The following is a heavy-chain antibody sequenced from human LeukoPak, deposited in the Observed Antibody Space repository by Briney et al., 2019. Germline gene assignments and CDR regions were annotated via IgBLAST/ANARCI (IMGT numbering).Heavy chain of an antibody. CDR1: GFTVSNNY. V-gene: IGHV3-53*01. Sequence: GGSLRLSCAASGFTVSNNYMSWVRQAPGKGLEWVSVIYSGGSTYYTDSVKGRFTISRDTSKNTLSLQMNSLRAEDTAVYYCASLSLGHYWGQGTLVTVSS. D-gene: IGHD6-6*01. CDR2: IYSGGST. CDR3: ASLSLGHY. J-gene: IGHJ4*02.